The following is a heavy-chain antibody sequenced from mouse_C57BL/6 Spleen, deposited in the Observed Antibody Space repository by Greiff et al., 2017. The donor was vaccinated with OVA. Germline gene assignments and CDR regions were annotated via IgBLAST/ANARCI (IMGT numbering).Heavy chain of an antibody. V-gene: IGHV1-18*01. J-gene: IGHJ2*01. CDR2: INPNNGGT. D-gene: IGHD1-1*01. CDR1: GYTFTDYN. CDR3: ARDYGSSYIFDY. Sequence: EVKLVESGPELVKPGASVKIPCKASGYTFTDYNMDWVKQSHGKSLEWIGDINPNNGGTIYNQKFKGKATLTVDKSSSTAYMELRSLTSEDTAVYYCARDYGSSYIFDYWGQGTTLTVSS.